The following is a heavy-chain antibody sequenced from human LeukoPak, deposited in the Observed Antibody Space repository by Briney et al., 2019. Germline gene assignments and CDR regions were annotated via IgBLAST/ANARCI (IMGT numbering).Heavy chain of an antibody. CDR3: ARVTHLTTNYYYMDV. CDR1: GGSISSYY. V-gene: IGHV4-59*12. D-gene: IGHD4-17*01. CDR2: IYYSGST. Sequence: SETLSLTCTVSGGSISSYYWSWIRQPPGKGLEWIGSIYYSGSTYYNPSLNSRLTMSVDTSKNQFSLKLSSVTAADTAVYYCARVTHLTTNYYYMDVWGKGTTVSVSS. J-gene: IGHJ6*03.